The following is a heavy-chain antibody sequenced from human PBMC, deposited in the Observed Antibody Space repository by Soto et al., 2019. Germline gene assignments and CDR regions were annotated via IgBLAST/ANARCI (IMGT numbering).Heavy chain of an antibody. J-gene: IGHJ3*02. Sequence: GGSLRLSCAASGFTFSSYAMSWVRQAPGKGLEWVSAISGSGGSTYYADSVKGRFTISRDNSKNTLYLQMNSPRAEDTAVYYCANPDGSKGAFDIWGQGTMVTVSS. CDR3: ANPDGSKGAFDI. CDR1: GFTFSSYA. D-gene: IGHD3-10*01. V-gene: IGHV3-23*01. CDR2: ISGSGGST.